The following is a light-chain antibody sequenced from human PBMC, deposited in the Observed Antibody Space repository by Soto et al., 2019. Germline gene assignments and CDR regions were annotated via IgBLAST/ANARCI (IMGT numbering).Light chain of an antibody. CDR3: QQYGSSGT. J-gene: IGKJ1*01. CDR1: QSVSNNY. CDR2: GAS. V-gene: IGKV3-20*01. Sequence: EIVFTQSPSTLSLSPVERPTLSCRASQSVSNNYLAWYQQKPGQAPRLLIYGASNRATGIPDRFSGSGSGTDFTLTISRLEPEDFAVYYCQQYGSSGTFGQGTKVDIK.